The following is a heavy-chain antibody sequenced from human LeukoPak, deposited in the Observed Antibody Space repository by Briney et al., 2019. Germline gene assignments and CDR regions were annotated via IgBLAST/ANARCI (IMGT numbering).Heavy chain of an antibody. CDR1: GGSFSGYY. CDR3: ARAVAVAGTDYYYYYYGMDV. D-gene: IGHD6-19*01. Sequence: SETLSLTCAVYGGSFSGYYWSWIRQPPGKGLEWIGEINHSGSTSYNPSLKSRVTISVDTSKNQFSLKLSSVTAADTAVYYCARAVAVAGTDYYYYYYGMDVWGQGTTVTVSS. CDR2: INHSGST. J-gene: IGHJ6*02. V-gene: IGHV4-34*01.